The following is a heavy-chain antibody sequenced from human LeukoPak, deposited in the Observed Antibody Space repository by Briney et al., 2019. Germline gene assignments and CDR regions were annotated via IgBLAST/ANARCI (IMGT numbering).Heavy chain of an antibody. V-gene: IGHV1-69*05. D-gene: IGHD3-22*01. J-gene: IGHJ4*02. CDR3: ARGGYYDSSGYYDYFDY. CDR1: GGTFSSYA. CDR2: IIPIFGTA. Sequence: ASVKVSCKASGGTFSSYAISWVRQAPGQGLEWMGGIIPIFGTANYAQKFQGRVTITTDASTSTAYMELSSLRSEDTAVYYCARGGYYDSSGYYDYFDYWGQGTLVTVSS.